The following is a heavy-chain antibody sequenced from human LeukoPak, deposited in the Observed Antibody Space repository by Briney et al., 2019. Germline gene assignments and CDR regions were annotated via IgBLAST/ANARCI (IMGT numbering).Heavy chain of an antibody. CDR1: GFTFSSYS. Sequence: GGSLRLSCAASGFTFSSYSMNWVRQAPGKGLEWVSYISSSRSLIYYADSVKGRFTISRDNAKDSLYLEMNSLRAEDTSVYYCARGAQWELQRHFDYWGLGTLVTVSS. J-gene: IGHJ4*02. CDR3: ARGAQWELQRHFDY. CDR2: ISSSRSLI. D-gene: IGHD1-26*01. V-gene: IGHV3-48*04.